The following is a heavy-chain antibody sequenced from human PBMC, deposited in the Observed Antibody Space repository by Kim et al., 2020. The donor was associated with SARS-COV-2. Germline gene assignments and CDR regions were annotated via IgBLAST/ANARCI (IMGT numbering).Heavy chain of an antibody. Sequence: SETLSLTCSVSGASISTYYWSWMRQPAGKGLEWIGRIYATESRNYYPSFKSRVTMFPDKTNNQFLLILNAVLDADTAAVYCSRALEGHYVDYWGQGSLVT. CDR3: SRALEGHYVDY. V-gene: IGHV4-4*07. CDR2: IYATESR. J-gene: IGHJ4*02. CDR1: GASISTYY.